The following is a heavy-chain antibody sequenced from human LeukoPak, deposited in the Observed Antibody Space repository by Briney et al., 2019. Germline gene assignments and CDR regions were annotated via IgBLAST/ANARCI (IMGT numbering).Heavy chain of an antibody. V-gene: IGHV1-69*13. CDR1: GGTFSSYA. CDR2: IIPIFGTA. D-gene: IGHD5-12*01. CDR3: ARVDSGYDIFDY. J-gene: IGHJ4*02. Sequence: SVKVSCKASGGTFSSYAISWVRQAPGQGLEWMGGIIPIFGTANYAQKFQGRVTITADESTSTAYMELSSLRSEDTAVYYCARVDSGYDIFDYWGQGTLVTVSS.